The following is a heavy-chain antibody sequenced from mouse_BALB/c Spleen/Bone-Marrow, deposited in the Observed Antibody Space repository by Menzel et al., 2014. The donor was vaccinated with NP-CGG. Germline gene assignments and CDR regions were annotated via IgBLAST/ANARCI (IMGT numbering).Heavy chain of an antibody. D-gene: IGHD1-1*01. CDR1: GYTFTDYC. Sequence: VQLQQSGPELVKPGASVKISCKASGYTFTDYCINWVKQKPGQGLEWIGWIYPGSGNTQYNEKFKGKATLTVDTSSNTAYMQLSSLTSGGTAVYFCARPPYYYGSRPYWYFDVWGAGTTVTVSS. CDR3: ARPPYYYGSRPYWYFDV. J-gene: IGHJ1*01. CDR2: IYPGSGNT. V-gene: IGHV1-84*02.